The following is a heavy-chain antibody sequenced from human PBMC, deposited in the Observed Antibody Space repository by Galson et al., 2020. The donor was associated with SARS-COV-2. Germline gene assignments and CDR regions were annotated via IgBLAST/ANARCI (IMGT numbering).Heavy chain of an antibody. J-gene: IGHJ6*02. CDR3: ARERGDYYDGSGSSGMDV. D-gene: IGHD3-10*01. CDR1: GGSITSGGYS. CDR2: MFNSGST. V-gene: IGHV4-30-4*07. Sequence: SETLSLTCAVSGGSITSGGYSWSWIRQPPGKGLEWIGYMFNSGSTHYNPSLKSRVTISLDTSKNQFSLRLSSVTAADTAAYYCARERGDYYDGSGSSGMDVWGQGTTVTVSS.